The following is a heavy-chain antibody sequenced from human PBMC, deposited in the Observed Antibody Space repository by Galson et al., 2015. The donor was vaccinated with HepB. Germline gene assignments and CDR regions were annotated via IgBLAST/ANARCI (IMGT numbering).Heavy chain of an antibody. J-gene: IGHJ4*02. CDR2: INSDGRST. Sequence: SLRLSCAASEFTFSSYWMHWVRQAPGKGLVWVSRINSDGRSTTYADSVKGRFSISRDNAKNTLYLQMNSLRAEDTAVYYCARGRDCSGSGKGIMDYGGQGTLVTVSS. CDR1: EFTFSSYW. V-gene: IGHV3-74*01. CDR3: ARGRDCSGSGKGIMDY. D-gene: IGHD3-10*01.